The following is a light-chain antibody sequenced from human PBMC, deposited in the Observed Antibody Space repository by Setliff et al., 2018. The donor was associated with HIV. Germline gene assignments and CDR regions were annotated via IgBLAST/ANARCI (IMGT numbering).Light chain of an antibody. CDR1: SSNIGAGYD. CDR2: GNN. V-gene: IGLV1-40*01. J-gene: IGLJ2*01. Sequence: QSVLTQPPSVSGAPGQRVTISCTGSSSNIGAGYDVNWYQQLPGTAPKLLIYGNNNRPSGVPGRFSGSKSGTSASLAITGLQAGDEADYYCCSYAGNSDVVFGGGTK. CDR3: CSYAGNSDVV.